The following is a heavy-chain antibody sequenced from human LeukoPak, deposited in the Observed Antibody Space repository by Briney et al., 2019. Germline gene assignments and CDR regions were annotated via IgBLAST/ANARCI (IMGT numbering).Heavy chain of an antibody. CDR2: INHSGST. Sequence: SETLSLTCAVYGGSFSGYYWSWIRQPPGKGLEWIGEINHSGSTNYNPSLKSRVTTSVDTSKNQFSLKLSSVTAADTAVYYCARRFISILLWFGEPRPKYYFDYWGQGTLVTVSS. CDR3: ARRFISILLWFGEPRPKYYFDY. CDR1: GGSFSGYY. D-gene: IGHD3-10*01. J-gene: IGHJ4*02. V-gene: IGHV4-34*01.